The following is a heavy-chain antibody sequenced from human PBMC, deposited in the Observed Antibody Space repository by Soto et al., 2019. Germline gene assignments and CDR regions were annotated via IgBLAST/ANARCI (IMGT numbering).Heavy chain of an antibody. Sequence: GGSLRLSCAASGFTFSSYGMHWVRQAPGKGLEWVAVISYDGSNKYYADSVKGRFTISRDNSKNTLYLQMNSLRAEDTAVYYCAKDRLLWFGETRKPGNFDYWGQGTLVTVSS. J-gene: IGHJ4*02. CDR1: GFTFSSYG. D-gene: IGHD3-10*01. CDR2: ISYDGSNK. CDR3: AKDRLLWFGETRKPGNFDY. V-gene: IGHV3-30*18.